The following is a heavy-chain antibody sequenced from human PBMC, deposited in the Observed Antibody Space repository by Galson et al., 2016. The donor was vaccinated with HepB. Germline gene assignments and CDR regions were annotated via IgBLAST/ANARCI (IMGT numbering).Heavy chain of an antibody. V-gene: IGHV1-18*04. CDR1: GYMFISSG. J-gene: IGHJ6*03. CDR2: ISTFNGKT. D-gene: IGHD3-16*01. CDR3: ARGVGGVGDYSEGYYYHYYMDV. Sequence: SVKVSCKASGYMFISSGISWVRQAPGQGLGWMGWISTFNGKTAFARKFQGRVTMTTDTSTNTALMDLRSLRSDDTAVYYCARGVGGVGDYSEGYYYHYYMDVWGTGTTVTVTS.